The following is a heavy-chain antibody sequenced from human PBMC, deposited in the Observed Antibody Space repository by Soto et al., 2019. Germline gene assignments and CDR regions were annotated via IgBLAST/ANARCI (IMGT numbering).Heavy chain of an antibody. CDR1: GFTFSSYA. J-gene: IGHJ4*02. D-gene: IGHD6-13*01. CDR3: ARDPGYSRVLYYFDY. V-gene: IGHV3-30-3*01. CDR2: ISYDGSNK. Sequence: GGSLRLSCAASGFTFSSYAMHWVRQAPGKGLGWVAVISYDGSNKYYADSVKGRFTISRDNSKNTLYLQMNSLRAEDTAVYYCARDPGYSRVLYYFDYWGQGTLVTVSS.